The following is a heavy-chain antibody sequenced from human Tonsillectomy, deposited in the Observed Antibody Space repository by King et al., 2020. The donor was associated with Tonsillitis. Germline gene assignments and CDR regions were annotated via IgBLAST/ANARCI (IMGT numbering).Heavy chain of an antibody. CDR2: INQDGSEK. J-gene: IGHJ6*03. CDR1: GFTFRSYW. D-gene: IGHD1-26*01. Sequence: VQLVESGGGLVQPGGSLRLSCEGSGFTFRSYWMSWVRQAPGKGLEWVGNINQDGSEKYYVGSVKGRFTISRENAKDSLYLQMTSLRAEDTAVYYCARVAGSYSNYMGVWGKGTTVTVSS. V-gene: IGHV3-7*03. CDR3: ARVAGSYSNYMGV.